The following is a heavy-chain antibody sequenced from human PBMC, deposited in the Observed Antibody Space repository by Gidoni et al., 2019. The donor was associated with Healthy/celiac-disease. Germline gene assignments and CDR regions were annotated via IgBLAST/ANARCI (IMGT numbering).Heavy chain of an antibody. CDR3: ARSLAVAGRYGMDV. CDR2: IAPGDADT. D-gene: IGHD6-19*01. V-gene: IGHV5-51*01. Sequence: EGQLVQSGAEVKKHWESLKISCKVAGYSCTSYWIGWVRQMPGKGLEWMGIIAPGDADTRYSPSFHGQVTISADKSISTAYLQWSSLKSSDTAMYYCARSLAVAGRYGMDVWGQGTTVTVSS. CDR1: GYSCTSYW. J-gene: IGHJ6*02.